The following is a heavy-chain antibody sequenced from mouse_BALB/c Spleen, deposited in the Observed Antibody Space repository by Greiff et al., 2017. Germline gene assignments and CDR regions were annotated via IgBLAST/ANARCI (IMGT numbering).Heavy chain of an antibody. J-gene: IGHJ4*01. CDR2: INPGSGGT. V-gene: IGHV1-54*01. D-gene: IGHD2-14*01. CDR3: ARTYYRYDAGGYYAMDY. Sequence: QVQLQQSGAELVRPGTSVKVSCKASGYAFTNYLIEWVKQRPGQGLEWIGVINPGSGGTNYNEKFKGKATLTADKSSSTAYMQLSSLTSDDSAVYFCARTYYRYDAGGYYAMDYWGQGTSVTVSS. CDR1: GYAFTNYL.